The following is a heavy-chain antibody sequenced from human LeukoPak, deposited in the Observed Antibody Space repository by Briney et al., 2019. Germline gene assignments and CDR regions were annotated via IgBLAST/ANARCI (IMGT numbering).Heavy chain of an antibody. D-gene: IGHD3-10*01. CDR2: FDPEDGET. CDR3: ATPIRITMVRGVTAEYGMDV. J-gene: IGHJ6*04. Sequence: ASVKVSCKVSGYTLTELSMHWVRQAPGKGLEWMGGFDPEDGETIYAQKFQGRVTMTEDTSTDTAYMELSSLRSEDTAVCYCATPIRITMVRGVTAEYGMDVWGKGTTVTVSS. V-gene: IGHV1-24*01. CDR1: GYTLTELS.